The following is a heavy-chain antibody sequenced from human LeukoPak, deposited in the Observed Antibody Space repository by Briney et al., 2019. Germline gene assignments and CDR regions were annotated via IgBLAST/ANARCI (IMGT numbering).Heavy chain of an antibody. CDR1: GYTFTTYS. Sequence: ASVKVSFKASGYTFTTYSMHWVRQAPGQGLEWMAIINLSGGSTDYTQKFQGRVTMTRDTSTSTVYVELSSLRSEDTAVYYCVRHNHMDVWGQGTTVTVSS. CDR2: INLSGGST. J-gene: IGHJ6*02. V-gene: IGHV1-46*01. CDR3: VRHNHMDV.